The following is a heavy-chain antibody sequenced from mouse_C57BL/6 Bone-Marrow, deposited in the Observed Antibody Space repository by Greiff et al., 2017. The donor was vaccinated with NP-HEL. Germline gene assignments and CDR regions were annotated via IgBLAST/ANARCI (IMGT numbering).Heavy chain of an antibody. D-gene: IGHD1-2*01. CDR2: IYPGDGDT. CDR1: GYAFSSYW. Sequence: QVQLKESGAELVKPWASVKISCKASGYAFSSYWMNWVKQRTGKGLEWIGQIYPGDGDTNYNGKFKGKATLTADKSSSTAYLQLSSLTSEDSAVYFCARSISPFDYWGQGTTLTVSS. CDR3: ARSISPFDY. J-gene: IGHJ2*01. V-gene: IGHV1-80*01.